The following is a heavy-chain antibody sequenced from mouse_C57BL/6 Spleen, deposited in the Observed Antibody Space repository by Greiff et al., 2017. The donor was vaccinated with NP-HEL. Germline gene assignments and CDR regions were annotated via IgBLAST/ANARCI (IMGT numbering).Heavy chain of an antibody. CDR2: IYPGDGDT. J-gene: IGHJ2*01. CDR3: AREITTVVDYFDY. V-gene: IGHV1-80*01. CDR1: GYAFSSYW. Sequence: QVHVKQSGAELVKPGASVKISCKASGYAFSSYWMNWVKQRPGKGLEWIGQIYPGDGDTNYNGKFKGKATLTADKSSSTAYMQLSSLTSENSAVYFCAREITTVVDYFDYWGQGTTLTVSS. D-gene: IGHD1-1*01.